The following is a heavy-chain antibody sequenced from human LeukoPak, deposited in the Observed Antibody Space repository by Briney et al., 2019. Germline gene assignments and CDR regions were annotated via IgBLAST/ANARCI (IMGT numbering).Heavy chain of an antibody. V-gene: IGHV4-34*01. CDR2: INHSGST. D-gene: IGHD6-13*01. CDR3: ARDLSSWRSPFDY. Sequence: SETLSLTCAVYGGSFSGYYWSWICQPPGKGLEWIGEINHSGSTNYNPSLKSRVTISVDTSKNQFSLKLSSVTAADTAVYYCARDLSSWRSPFDYWGQGTLVTVSS. CDR1: GGSFSGYY. J-gene: IGHJ4*02.